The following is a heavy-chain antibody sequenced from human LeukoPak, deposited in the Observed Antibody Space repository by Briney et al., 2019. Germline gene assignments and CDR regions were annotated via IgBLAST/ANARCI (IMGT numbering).Heavy chain of an antibody. D-gene: IGHD3-3*01. CDR1: GGSISSSSYY. J-gene: IGHJ4*02. CDR3: ARLSRGARPFGVVIIDEDY. Sequence: PSETLSLTCTVSGGSISSSSYYWGWIRQPPGKGLEWIGSIYYSGSTYYNPSLKSRVTISVDTSKNQFSLKLSSVTAADTAVYYCARLSRGARPFGVVIIDEDYWGQGTLVTVSS. CDR2: IYYSGST. V-gene: IGHV4-39*01.